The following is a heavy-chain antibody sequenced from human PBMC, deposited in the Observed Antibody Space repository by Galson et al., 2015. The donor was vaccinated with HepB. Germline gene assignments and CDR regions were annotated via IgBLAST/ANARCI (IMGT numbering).Heavy chain of an antibody. Sequence: SLRLSCAASGFTFSGSAIHWVHQTSGKGLEWVGHIKSKGSNYATAYTMSLKGRFTISRDDSKNTAYLHMKRLKTEDTAVYYCSRLGDLSGYSSSWGQGTLVTVSS. CDR3: SRLGDLSGYSSS. D-gene: IGHD6-13*01. CDR2: IKSKGSNYAT. J-gene: IGHJ4*02. V-gene: IGHV3-73*01. CDR1: GFTFSGSA.